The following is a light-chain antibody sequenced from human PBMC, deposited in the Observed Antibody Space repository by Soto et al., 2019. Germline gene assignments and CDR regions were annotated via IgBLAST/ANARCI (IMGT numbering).Light chain of an antibody. Sequence: VVMTHSPATLSVSPGERATLSFRASQTVSRNLAWYQQRPGQAPRLLIYDISNRAAGVPARFSGSGSETEFTLTIRSLQSEDFAVYFCQQYNNWPSFGQGTRLEIK. V-gene: IGKV3-15*01. CDR2: DIS. CDR3: QQYNNWPS. CDR1: QTVSRN. J-gene: IGKJ5*01.